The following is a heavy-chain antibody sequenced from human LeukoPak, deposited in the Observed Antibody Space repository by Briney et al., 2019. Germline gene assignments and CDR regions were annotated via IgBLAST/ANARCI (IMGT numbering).Heavy chain of an antibody. CDR2: ISDSGPRT. Sequence: PGGSLRLSCAAYTFTFRNFAMGWVRLAPGKGLEWVSGISDSGPRTDYADSVEGRFTISRDNSKNTLYLQMDSLRAEDTALYYCARKKWEPTSNDAFDIWGQGTMVTVSS. D-gene: IGHD1-26*01. J-gene: IGHJ3*02. CDR3: ARKKWEPTSNDAFDI. V-gene: IGHV3-23*01. CDR1: TFTFRNFA.